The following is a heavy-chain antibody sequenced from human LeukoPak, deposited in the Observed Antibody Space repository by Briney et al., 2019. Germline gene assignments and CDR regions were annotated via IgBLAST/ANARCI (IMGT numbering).Heavy chain of an antibody. V-gene: IGHV3-21*01. J-gene: IGHJ4*02. Sequence: GGSLRLSCAASGFTFSSYSMNWVRQAPGKGLEWVSSISSSSSYIYYADSVKGRFTISRDNAKNSLYLQMNSLRAEDTAVYYCARPYDISTGYFDYWGQGTLVTVSS. D-gene: IGHD3-9*01. CDR1: GFTFSSYS. CDR2: ISSSSSYI. CDR3: ARPYDISTGYFDY.